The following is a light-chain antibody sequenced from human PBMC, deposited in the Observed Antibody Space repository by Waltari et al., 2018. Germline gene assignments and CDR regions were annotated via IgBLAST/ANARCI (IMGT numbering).Light chain of an antibody. CDR2: RDN. V-gene: IGLV3-9*01. CDR1: HIGRKT. J-gene: IGLJ3*02. Sequence: SYDLTQPLSVSVALGQTARITCGESHIGRKTVHWYQEKPGLAPVLVIYRDNQRPSVLADRFSGSNSGNMATRTITTAQVGDEADYYCQVWDSSTVVFGAGTKLTVL. CDR3: QVWDSSTVV.